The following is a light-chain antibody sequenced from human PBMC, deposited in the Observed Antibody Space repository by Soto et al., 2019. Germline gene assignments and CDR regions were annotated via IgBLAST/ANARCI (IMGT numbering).Light chain of an antibody. J-gene: IGKJ1*01. CDR3: QQSYSPPWT. V-gene: IGKV1-39*01. CDR2: TAS. Sequence: DIQMTQSPSSLSAFIGDRVTITCRASQTISNYLNWYQQKSGKAPNVLISTASTLQSGVPPRFSGSASGADFTLTISSLQPEDFATYYCQQSYSPPWTFGQGTKVDIK. CDR1: QTISNY.